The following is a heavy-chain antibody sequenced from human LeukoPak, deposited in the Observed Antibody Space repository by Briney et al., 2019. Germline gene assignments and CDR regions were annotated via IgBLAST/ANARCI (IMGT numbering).Heavy chain of an antibody. D-gene: IGHD1-26*01. V-gene: IGHV3-66*01. Sequence: GGSLRLSCAASGFTVSSNYMSWVRQAPGKGLEWVSVIYSGGSTYYADSVKGRFTISRDNSKNTLHLQMNSLRAEDTAVYYCARDNSGSYYDYYYGMDVWGQGTTVTVSS. CDR1: GFTVSSNY. CDR2: IYSGGST. CDR3: ARDNSGSYYDYYYGMDV. J-gene: IGHJ6*02.